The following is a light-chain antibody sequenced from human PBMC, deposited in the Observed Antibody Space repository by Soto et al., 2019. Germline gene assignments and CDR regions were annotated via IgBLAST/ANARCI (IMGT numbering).Light chain of an antibody. V-gene: IGLV2-23*02. CDR1: SSDVGSYNL. J-gene: IGLJ1*01. CDR2: EVN. Sequence: QSALAQPASVSGSPGQSITISCTGTSSDVGSYNLVSWYQQHPGKAPKLMIYEVNKRPSGVSNRFSGSKSGNTASLTISGLQAEDEADYYCCSYAGSSTFFGTGTKVTVL. CDR3: CSYAGSSTF.